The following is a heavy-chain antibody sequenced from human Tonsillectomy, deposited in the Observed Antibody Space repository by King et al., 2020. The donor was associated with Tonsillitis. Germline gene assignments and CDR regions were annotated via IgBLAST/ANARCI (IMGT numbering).Heavy chain of an antibody. CDR1: GFTFSSYW. CDR2: INSDGSST. J-gene: IGHJ3*02. CDR3: ARDSRGDTAMVSDAFDI. V-gene: IGHV3-74*01. Sequence: VQLVESGGGLVQPGGSLRLSCAASGFTFSSYWMHWVRQAPGKGLVWVSRINSDGSSTSYADSVKGRFTISRDNAKNTLYLQMNSLRAEDTAVYYCARDSRGDTAMVSDAFDIWGQGTMVTVSS. D-gene: IGHD5-18*01.